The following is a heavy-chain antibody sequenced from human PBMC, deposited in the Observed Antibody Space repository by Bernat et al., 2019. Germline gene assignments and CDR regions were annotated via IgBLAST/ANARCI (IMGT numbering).Heavy chain of an antibody. CDR2: ISEGGYTT. CDR3: ARSAPRGNY. CDR1: GFTFSSYA. D-gene: IGHD3-16*01. Sequence: EVQLLESGGGLVQPGGSLRLSCAASGFTFSSYAMSWVRQAPGKGLEWVSGISEGGYTTSYADSVKGRFTISRDNSNNTLYVQMNSLRAEDTDVYYCARSAPRGNYWGQGTLVTVSS. J-gene: IGHJ4*02. V-gene: IGHV3-23*01.